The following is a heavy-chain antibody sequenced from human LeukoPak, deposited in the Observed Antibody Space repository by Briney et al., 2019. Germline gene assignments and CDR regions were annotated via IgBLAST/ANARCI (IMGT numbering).Heavy chain of an antibody. V-gene: IGHV3-53*01. J-gene: IGHJ4*02. CDR2: ISSGGYT. CDR1: GFSVSSNY. CDR3: ARVGTYYYDSSGYYY. Sequence: GGSLRLSCAASGFSVSSNYMSWVRQAPGKGLEWVSVISSGGYTYYADSVKGRFTTSRDNSKNTLYLQMNSLRAEDTAVYYCARVGTYYYDSSGYYYWGQGTLVTVSS. D-gene: IGHD3-22*01.